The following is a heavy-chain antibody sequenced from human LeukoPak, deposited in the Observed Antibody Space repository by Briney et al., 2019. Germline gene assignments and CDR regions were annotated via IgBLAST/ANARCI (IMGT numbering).Heavy chain of an antibody. V-gene: IGHV3-48*03. D-gene: IGHD1-20*01. J-gene: IGHJ4*02. CDR3: ARIRYNWNFDY. CDR2: ISSSGSTI. CDR1: GFTFSSYE. Sequence: GGSLRLSCAASGFTFSSYEMNWVRQAPGKGLEGVSYISSSGSTIYYADSVKGRFTISRDNAKNSLYLQMNSLRAEDTAVYYCARIRYNWNFDYWGQGTLVTVSS.